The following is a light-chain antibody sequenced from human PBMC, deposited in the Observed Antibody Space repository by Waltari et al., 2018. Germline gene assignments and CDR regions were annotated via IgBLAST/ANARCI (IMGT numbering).Light chain of an antibody. CDR1: TRDIGASNY. CDR3: SSYSSSIYV. J-gene: IGLJ1*01. CDR2: DVS. Sequence: SALTEPASVSASPRQTSTISCTSTTRDIGASNYGTWYQQHPGKAPKLMIYDVSHRPSGVSNRFSGSKSGNTASLTISGLQAEDEADYYCSSYSSSIYVFGTGAKVTVL. V-gene: IGLV2-14*01.